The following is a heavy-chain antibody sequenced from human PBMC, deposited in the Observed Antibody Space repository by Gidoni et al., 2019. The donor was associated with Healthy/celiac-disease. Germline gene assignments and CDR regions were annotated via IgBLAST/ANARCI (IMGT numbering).Heavy chain of an antibody. CDR1: VGSISRGSYY. V-gene: IGHV4-61*02. CDR2: IYTSGST. J-gene: IGHJ4*02. CDR3: ARSAMVGATTQGFDY. Sequence: QVQLPESGPGLVKPYQTLSLTCTVSVGSISRGSYYWCWLRQPAGKGLEWIGRIYTSGSTNYNPSLKSRVTISVDTSKNQVSMKVSSVTAADTAVYYCARSAMVGATTQGFDYWGQGTLVTVSS. D-gene: IGHD1-26*01.